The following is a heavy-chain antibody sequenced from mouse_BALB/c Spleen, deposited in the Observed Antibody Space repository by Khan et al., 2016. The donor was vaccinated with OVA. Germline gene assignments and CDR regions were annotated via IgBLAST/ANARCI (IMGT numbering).Heavy chain of an antibody. CDR3: TRPPHFSYVLVY. Sequence: QIQLVQSGPELKKPGETVKISCKASGYTFTNYGMNWVKQAPGKALKWMGWISTYTGEPTYADDFKGRFAFSLETSASTAYLQINNLKNEDTAIYFCTRPPHFSYVLVYWGQGTSVTVSS. J-gene: IGHJ4*01. CDR1: GYTFTNYG. CDR2: ISTYTGEP. V-gene: IGHV9-3-1*01.